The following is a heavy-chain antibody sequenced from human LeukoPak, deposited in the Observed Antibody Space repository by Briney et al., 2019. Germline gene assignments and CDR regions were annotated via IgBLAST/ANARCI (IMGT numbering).Heavy chain of an antibody. J-gene: IGHJ3*02. CDR1: GFTFSSYG. CDR3: ARVSFSSAFDI. V-gene: IGHV3-30*03. CDR2: ISYDGSNK. D-gene: IGHD2-2*01. Sequence: GGSLRLSCAASGFTFSSYGMHWVRQAPGKGLEWVAVISYDGSNKYYADSVKGRFTISRDNAKNSLYLQMNSLRDEDTALFYCARVSFSSAFDIWGQGTMVTVSS.